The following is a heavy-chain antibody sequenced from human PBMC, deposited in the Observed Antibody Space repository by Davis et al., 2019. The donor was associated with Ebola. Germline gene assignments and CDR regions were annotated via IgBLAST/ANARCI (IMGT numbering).Heavy chain of an antibody. J-gene: IGHJ3*02. CDR3: ARSITMIVVAYFDI. D-gene: IGHD3-22*01. CDR2: ISAYNGNT. Sequence: ASVTVSCKASGYTFTSYGINWVRQAPGQGLEWMGWISAYNGNTNYAQKLQGRVTMTTDTSTSTAYMELRSLRSDDTAVYYCARSITMIVVAYFDIWGQGTMVTVSS. V-gene: IGHV1-18*04. CDR1: GYTFTSYG.